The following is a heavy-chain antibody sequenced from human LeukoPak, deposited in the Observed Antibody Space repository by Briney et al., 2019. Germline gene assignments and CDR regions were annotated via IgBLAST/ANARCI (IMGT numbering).Heavy chain of an antibody. CDR2: ISGSGGST. CDR3: AKLEHYDSSGDFDY. J-gene: IGHJ4*02. D-gene: IGHD3-22*01. V-gene: IGHV3-23*01. CDR1: GFTFNNYA. Sequence: GGSLRLSCAASGFTFNNYAMSWVRQAPGKGLEWVSAISGSGGSTYYADSVKGRFTISRDNSKNTLYLQMNSLRAEDTAVYYCAKLEHYDSSGDFDYWGQGTLVTVSS.